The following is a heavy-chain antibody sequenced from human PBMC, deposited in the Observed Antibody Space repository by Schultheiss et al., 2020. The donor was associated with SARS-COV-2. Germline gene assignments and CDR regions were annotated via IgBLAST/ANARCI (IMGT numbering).Heavy chain of an antibody. CDR2: ISGSGGST. J-gene: IGHJ5*02. D-gene: IGHD2-8*01. Sequence: GGSLRLSCAASGFTFDDYGMSWVRQAPGKGLEWVSAISGSGGSTYYADSVKGRFTISRDNSKNTLYLQMNSLRAEDTAVYYCAKDAFYCTNGVCQRWFDPWGQGTLVTVSS. V-gene: IGHV3-23*01. CDR1: GFTFDDYG. CDR3: AKDAFYCTNGVCQRWFDP.